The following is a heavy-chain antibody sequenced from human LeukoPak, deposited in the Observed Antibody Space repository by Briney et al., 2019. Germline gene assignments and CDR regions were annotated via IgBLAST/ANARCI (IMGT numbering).Heavy chain of an antibody. CDR3: ARDRIRHGDAFDI. Sequence: PGGSLRLSCAASGFTFSSYSMNWVRQAPGKGLEWVSSISSSRSYIYYADSVKGRFTISRDRAKNSLYLQMNSLRAEDTAVYYCARDRIRHGDAFDIWGQGTMVTVSS. CDR1: GFTFSSYS. V-gene: IGHV3-21*01. D-gene: IGHD2-21*01. CDR2: ISSSRSYI. J-gene: IGHJ3*02.